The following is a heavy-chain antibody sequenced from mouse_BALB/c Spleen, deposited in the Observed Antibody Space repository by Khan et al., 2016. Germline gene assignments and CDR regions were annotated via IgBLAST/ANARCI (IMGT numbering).Heavy chain of an antibody. CDR3: ARWVRNTIDY. D-gene: IGHD2-14*01. V-gene: IGHV3-2*02. J-gene: IGHJ4*01. CDR2: ISYRGNT. CDR1: GYSITSDYA. Sequence: EVQLQESGPGLVKPSQSLSLTCTVTGYSITSDYAWNWIRQFPGNKLEWMGYISYRGNTGYNPSLKSRISITRDTSKKQFLLQLLSVTTEDTGTFYCARWVRNTIDYWGQGTSVTVSS.